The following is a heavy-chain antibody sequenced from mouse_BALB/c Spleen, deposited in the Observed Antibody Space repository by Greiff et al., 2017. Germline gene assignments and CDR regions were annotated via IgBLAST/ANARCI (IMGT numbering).Heavy chain of an antibody. Sequence: LVKTGASVKISCKASGYSFTGYYMHWVKQSHGKSLEWIGYISCYNGATSYNQKFKGKATFTVDTSSSTAYMQFNSLTSEDSAVYYCARWVYGSSYAMDYWGQGTSVTVSS. D-gene: IGHD1-1*01. J-gene: IGHJ4*01. CDR2: ISCYNGAT. CDR3: ARWVYGSSYAMDY. CDR1: GYSFTGYY. V-gene: IGHV1S34*01.